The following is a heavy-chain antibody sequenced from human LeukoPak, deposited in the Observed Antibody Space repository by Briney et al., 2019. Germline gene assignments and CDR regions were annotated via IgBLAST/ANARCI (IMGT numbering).Heavy chain of an antibody. V-gene: IGHV3-21*01. CDR2: ISSSSSYI. J-gene: IGHJ4*02. CDR3: ARDLWGTAVAGTFFDY. Sequence: GGSLRLSCAASGFTFSSYEMNWVRQAPGKGLEWVSSISSSSSYIYYADSVKGRFTISRDNAKNSLYLQMNSLRAEDTAVYYCARDLWGTAVAGTFFDYWGQGTLVTVSS. D-gene: IGHD6-19*01. CDR1: GFTFSSYE.